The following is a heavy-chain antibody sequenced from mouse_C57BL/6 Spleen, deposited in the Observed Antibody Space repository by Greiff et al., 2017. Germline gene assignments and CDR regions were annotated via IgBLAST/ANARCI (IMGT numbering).Heavy chain of an antibody. J-gene: IGHJ3*01. CDR1: GYTFTSYW. CDR3: AGGLTGLFAY. Sequence: QVQLQQPGAELVMPGASVKLSCKASGYTFTSYWMHWVKQRPGQGLEWIGEIDPSDSYTNYNQKFKGKSTLTVDKSSSTAYMQLSSLTSEDSAVYYCAGGLTGLFAYWGQGTLVTVSA. D-gene: IGHD4-1*01. CDR2: IDPSDSYT. V-gene: IGHV1-69*01.